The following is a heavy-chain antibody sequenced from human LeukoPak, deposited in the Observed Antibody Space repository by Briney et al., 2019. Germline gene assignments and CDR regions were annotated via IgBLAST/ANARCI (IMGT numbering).Heavy chain of an antibody. J-gene: IGHJ5*02. CDR1: GYTFTTSW. D-gene: IGHD7-27*01. Sequence: GESLKISCKGSGYTFTTSWIGWVRQMPGKGLEWMGIIYPGDSDTRYSPSFQGQVTFTADKSHTTAYLQWSSLKASDTAIYYLWRREGGIFANWGVHLDHLCPLGQGTLVTVSS. CDR3: WRREGGIFANWGVHLDHLCP. CDR2: IYPGDSDT. V-gene: IGHV5-51*01.